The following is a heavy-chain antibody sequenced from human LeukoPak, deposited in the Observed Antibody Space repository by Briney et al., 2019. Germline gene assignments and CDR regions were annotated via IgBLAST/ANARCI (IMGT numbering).Heavy chain of an antibody. Sequence: PSETLSLTCTVSGGSISGSYWRWIRQPPAKGLEWIGYIYYSGSTNYNPPLKSRVSISVDPCKSQFSLKLNSLPAAGTAVYYCARGHTESVGDYGNWCHPWGQGALCSVSS. CDR1: GGSISGSY. CDR3: ARGHTESVGDYGNWCHP. V-gene: IGHV4-59*01. D-gene: IGHD3-16*01. CDR2: IYYSGST. J-gene: IGHJ5*02.